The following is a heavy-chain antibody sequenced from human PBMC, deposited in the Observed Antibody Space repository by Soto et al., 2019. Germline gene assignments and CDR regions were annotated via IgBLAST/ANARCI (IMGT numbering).Heavy chain of an antibody. CDR1: GGSISSSRSY. CDR3: ARRGLVGATPFGY. CDR2: IYYSGST. V-gene: IGHV4-39*01. J-gene: IGHJ4*02. Sequence: QLQLQESGPGLVKPSETLSLTCTVSGGSISSSRSYWGWIRQPPGKGLECIGSIYYSGSTYYSPSLRRRGTTTVDTSKTQSSLKLSSVTAAYTAVYYRARRGLVGATPFGYWGQGTLVTVSS. D-gene: IGHD1-26*01.